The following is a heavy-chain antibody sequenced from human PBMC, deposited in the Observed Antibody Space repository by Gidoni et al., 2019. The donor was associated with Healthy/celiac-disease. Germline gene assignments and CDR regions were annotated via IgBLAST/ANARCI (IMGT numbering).Heavy chain of an antibody. CDR3: AKDLGISQWLEYYFDY. J-gene: IGHJ4*02. V-gene: IGHV3-30*18. CDR2: ISYDGSNK. D-gene: IGHD6-19*01. Sequence: QVQLVESGGGVVQPGRSLRLSCAASGFTFSSYGMHWVRQAPGKGLEWVAVISYDGSNKYYADSVKGRFTISRDNSKNTLYLQMNSLRAEDTAVYYCAKDLGISQWLEYYFDYWGQGTLVTVSS. CDR1: GFTFSSYG.